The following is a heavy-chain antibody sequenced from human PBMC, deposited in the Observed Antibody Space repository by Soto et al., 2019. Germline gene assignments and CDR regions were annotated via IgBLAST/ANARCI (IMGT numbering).Heavy chain of an antibody. CDR2: IYYTGAT. CDR3: ARVFSSGSGWMYYFDF. D-gene: IGHD6-25*01. V-gene: IGHV4-4*02. CDR1: SGSISTGNW. J-gene: IGHJ4*02. Sequence: QVELQESGPRLVKSSGTLSLTCEVSSGSISTGNWWSWVRQPPGKGLEWIGEIYYTGATNYNPSLKSRVTMTINKSIAQFSLILTSATAADTAVYYCARVFSSGSGWMYYFDFWGQGILVSVSS.